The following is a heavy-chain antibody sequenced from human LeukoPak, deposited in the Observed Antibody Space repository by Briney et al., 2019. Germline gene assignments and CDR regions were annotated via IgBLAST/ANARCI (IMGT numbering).Heavy chain of an antibody. CDR1: GFTFYDYA. CDR2: ISWNSGSI. Sequence: GGSLRLSCAASGFTFYDYAMHWVRHAPGKGRGWGSGISWNSGSIVYADSVKGRFTISRDNAKNSLYLQMNSLRAEDTALYYCAKDISWTVYYYYGMYVWGQGATVTVSS. V-gene: IGHV3-9*01. D-gene: IGHD6-13*01. J-gene: IGHJ6*02. CDR3: AKDISWTVYYYYGMYV.